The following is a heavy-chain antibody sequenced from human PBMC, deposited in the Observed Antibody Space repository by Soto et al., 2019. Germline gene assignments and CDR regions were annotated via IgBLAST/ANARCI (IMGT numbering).Heavy chain of an antibody. CDR1: GASIGTNNW. J-gene: IGHJ4*02. V-gene: IGHV4-4*02. CDR2: VYHSGTT. CDR3: AVPGDGDFDY. Sequence: QVQLQESGPGLVEPSGTLSLTCAVSGASIGTNNWWSWVRQPPGKGLAWIGEVYHSGTTNCNPSLKSRVTISIDNSKNQFSLWLTSMTAADTAVYYGAVPGDGDFDYWSQGTLVTVSS.